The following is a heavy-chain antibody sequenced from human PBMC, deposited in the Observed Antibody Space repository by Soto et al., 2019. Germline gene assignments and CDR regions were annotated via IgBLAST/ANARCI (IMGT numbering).Heavy chain of an antibody. D-gene: IGHD7-27*01. J-gene: IGHJ4*02. CDR2: IYYSGST. V-gene: IGHV4-31*03. Sequence: SETLSLTCTVSGGSISSGGYYWSWIRQHPGKGLEWIGYIYYSGSTYYNPSLKSRVTISVDTSKNQFSLKLSSVTAADTAVYYCARGPNWGFDYWGQGTLVTVSS. CDR3: ARGPNWGFDY. CDR1: GGSISSGGYY.